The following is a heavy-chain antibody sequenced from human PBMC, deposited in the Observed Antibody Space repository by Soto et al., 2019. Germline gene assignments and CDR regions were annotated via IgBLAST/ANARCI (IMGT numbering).Heavy chain of an antibody. J-gene: IGHJ3*02. V-gene: IGHV1-8*01. Sequence: ASVKVSCKASGYTFTSYDINWVRQATGQGLEWMGWMNPNSGNTGYAQKFQGRVTMTRNTSISTAYMELSSLRSEDTAVYYCAIGRYYDFWSGSDAFDIWGQGTMVTVSS. CDR3: AIGRYYDFWSGSDAFDI. CDR1: GYTFTSYD. D-gene: IGHD3-3*01. CDR2: MNPNSGNT.